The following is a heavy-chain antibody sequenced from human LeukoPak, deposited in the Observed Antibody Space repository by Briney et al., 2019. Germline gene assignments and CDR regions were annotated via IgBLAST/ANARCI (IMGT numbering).Heavy chain of an antibody. V-gene: IGHV3-33*01. CDR1: GFTFSSYG. J-gene: IGHJ4*02. Sequence: AGGSLRLSCAASGFTFSSYGMHWVRQAPGKGLEWVAVIWYDGSNKYYADSVKGRFTISRDNSKNTLYLQMNSLRAEDTAVYYCASLAVAGKIVFDYWGQGTLVTVSS. D-gene: IGHD6-19*01. CDR3: ASLAVAGKIVFDY. CDR2: IWYDGSNK.